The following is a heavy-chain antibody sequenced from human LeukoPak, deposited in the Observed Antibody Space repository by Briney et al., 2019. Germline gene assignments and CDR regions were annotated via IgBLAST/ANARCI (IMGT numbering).Heavy chain of an antibody. CDR3: ARARPLRFLEWLSPTTDAFDI. J-gene: IGHJ3*02. CDR1: GGSISSYY. D-gene: IGHD3-3*01. V-gene: IGHV4-59*01. CDR2: IYYSGST. Sequence: SETLSLTCTVSGGSISSYYWSWIRQPPGKGLEWIGYIYYSGSTNYNPSLKSRVTISVDTSKNQFSLKLSSVTAADTAVYYCARARPLRFLEWLSPTTDAFDIWGQGTMVTVSS.